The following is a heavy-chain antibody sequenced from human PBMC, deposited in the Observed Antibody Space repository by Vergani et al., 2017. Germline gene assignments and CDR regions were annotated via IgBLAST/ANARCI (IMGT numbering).Heavy chain of an antibody. D-gene: IGHD6-19*01. CDR3: ARHSTVEWLVKLGWIDP. CDR1: GASIRSSNYY. CDR2: IYYSGST. J-gene: IGHJ5*02. V-gene: IGHV4-39*01. Sequence: QLQLQESGPGLVKPSATLSLTCSVSGASIRSSNYYWGWIRQPPGKGLEWIASIYYSGSTYYNPSLKSRVTISVDTSKNQFSLKLSSVTSAATAVYFCARHSTVEWLVKLGWIDPWGQGSLFTVSS.